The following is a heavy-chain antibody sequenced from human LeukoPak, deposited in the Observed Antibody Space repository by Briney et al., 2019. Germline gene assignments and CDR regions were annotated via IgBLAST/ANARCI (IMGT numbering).Heavy chain of an antibody. CDR1: GGTFSSYA. D-gene: IGHD3-22*01. J-gene: IGHJ6*03. V-gene: IGHV1-69*05. CDR2: IIPIFGTA. CDR3: AGDFGYYDSSGYYYYMDV. Sequence: ASVKVSCKASGGTFSSYAISWVRQAPGQGLEWMGGIIPIFGTANYAQKFQGRVTITTDESTSTAYMELSSLRSEDTAVYYCAGDFGYYDSSGYYYYMDVWGKGTTVTVSS.